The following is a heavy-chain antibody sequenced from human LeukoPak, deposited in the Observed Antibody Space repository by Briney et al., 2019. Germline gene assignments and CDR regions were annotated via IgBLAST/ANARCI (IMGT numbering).Heavy chain of an antibody. Sequence: GASVKVSCKASGYTFTSYDINWVRQATGQGLEWMGWINPNSGNTGYAQKFQGRVTMTRNTSISIAYMELSSLRSEDTAVYYCAGSIAAAGFDPWGQGTLVTVST. CDR2: INPNSGNT. CDR1: GYTFTSYD. D-gene: IGHD6-13*01. V-gene: IGHV1-8*01. CDR3: AGSIAAAGFDP. J-gene: IGHJ5*02.